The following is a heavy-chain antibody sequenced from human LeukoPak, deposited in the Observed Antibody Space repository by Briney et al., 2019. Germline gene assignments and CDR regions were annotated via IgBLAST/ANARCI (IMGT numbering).Heavy chain of an antibody. CDR2: ISSSSSTI. Sequence: GGSLRLSCAASGFTFSSYSMNWVRQAPGKGLEWVSYISSSSSTIYYADSVKGRFTISRDNAKNSLYLQMNSLRAEDTAVYYCARAPYYDFWSGYDYWGQGTLVTVSS. V-gene: IGHV3-48*01. J-gene: IGHJ4*02. CDR3: ARAPYYDFWSGYDY. CDR1: GFTFSSYS. D-gene: IGHD3-3*01.